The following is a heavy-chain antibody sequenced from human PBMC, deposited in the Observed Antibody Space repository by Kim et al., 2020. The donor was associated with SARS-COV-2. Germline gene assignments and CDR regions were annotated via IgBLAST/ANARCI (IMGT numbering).Heavy chain of an antibody. V-gene: IGHV1-2*06. J-gene: IGHJ5*02. Sequence: ASVKVSCKASGYTFTGYYMHWVRQAPGQGLEWMGRINPNSGGTNYAQKFQGRVTMTRDTSISTAYMELSRLRSDDTAVYYCAGYCSSTSCYLNRYNWFDPWGQGTLVTVSS. CDR1: GYTFTGYY. CDR2: INPNSGGT. D-gene: IGHD2-2*01. CDR3: AGYCSSTSCYLNRYNWFDP.